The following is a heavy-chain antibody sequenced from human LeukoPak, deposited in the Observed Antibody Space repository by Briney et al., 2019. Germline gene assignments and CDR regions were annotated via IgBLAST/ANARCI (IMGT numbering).Heavy chain of an antibody. V-gene: IGHV3-53*01. Sequence: PGGSLRLSCAVSGFTVSNNYMSWVRQAPGKGLQWVSIIYSDYSTYYADSVKGRFTISRDNSQNTLYLQMNSLRAEDTAVYYCARDSGEILTGYFGYWGQGILVTVSS. CDR1: GFTVSNNY. CDR2: IYSDYST. D-gene: IGHD3-9*01. CDR3: ARDSGEILTGYFGY. J-gene: IGHJ4*02.